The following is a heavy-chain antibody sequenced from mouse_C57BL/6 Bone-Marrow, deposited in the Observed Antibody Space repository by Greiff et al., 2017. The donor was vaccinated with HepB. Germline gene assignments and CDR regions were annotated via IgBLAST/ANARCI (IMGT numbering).Heavy chain of an antibody. Sequence: EVQLQESGGGLVKPGGSLKLSCAASGFTFSSYAMSWVRQTPEKRLEWVATISDGGSYTYYPDNVKGRFTISRDNAKNNLYLQMSHLKSEDTAMYYCARKGSTFAYWGQGTLVTVSA. J-gene: IGHJ3*01. D-gene: IGHD1-1*01. CDR3: ARKGSTFAY. CDR1: GFTFSSYA. V-gene: IGHV5-4*01. CDR2: ISDGGSYT.